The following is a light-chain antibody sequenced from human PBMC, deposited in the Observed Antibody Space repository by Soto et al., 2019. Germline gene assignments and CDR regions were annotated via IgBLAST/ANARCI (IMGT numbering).Light chain of an antibody. CDR1: SSDVGSYNR. Sequence: QSALTQPPSVSGSPGQSVTISCTGTSSDVGSYNRVSWYQQPPGTAPKLMIYEVNNRPSGVPDRFSGSKSGNTASLTITWLQAEDEADYYCNSYTSSNTDVFGAGTKVTVL. CDR3: NSYTSSNTDV. V-gene: IGLV2-18*02. J-gene: IGLJ1*01. CDR2: EVN.